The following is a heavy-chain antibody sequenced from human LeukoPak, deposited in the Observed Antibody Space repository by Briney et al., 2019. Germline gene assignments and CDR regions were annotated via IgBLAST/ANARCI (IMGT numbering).Heavy chain of an antibody. D-gene: IGHD5-18*01. Sequence: GGSLRLSCAASGFTFSSFEMNWVRQAPGKGLEWVSSISSSSSYIYYADSVKGRFTISRDNAKNSLYLQMNSLRAEDTAVYYCARDRREIKLWPREYYYYYMDVWGKGTTVTISS. CDR3: ARDRREIKLWPREYYYYYMDV. V-gene: IGHV3-21*01. CDR1: GFTFSSFE. J-gene: IGHJ6*03. CDR2: ISSSSSYI.